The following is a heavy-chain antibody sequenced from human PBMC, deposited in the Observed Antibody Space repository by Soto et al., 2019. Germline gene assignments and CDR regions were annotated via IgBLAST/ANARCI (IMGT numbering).Heavy chain of an antibody. CDR2: ISAYNGNT. J-gene: IGHJ6*02. Sequence: QVQLVQSGAEVKKPGASVKVSCKASGYTFTSYGISWVRQAPGQGLEWMGWISAYNGNTNYAQKLQGRVTMTTDTXTXXAYMELRSLRSDDTAVYYCARVGPYAVYYYYGMDVWGQGTTVTVSS. D-gene: IGHD2-8*01. CDR3: ARVGPYAVYYYYGMDV. V-gene: IGHV1-18*01. CDR1: GYTFTSYG.